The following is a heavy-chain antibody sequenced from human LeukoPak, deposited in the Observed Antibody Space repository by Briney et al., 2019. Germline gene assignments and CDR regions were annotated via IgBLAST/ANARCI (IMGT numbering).Heavy chain of an antibody. CDR2: INHSGST. J-gene: IGHJ4*02. D-gene: IGHD6-13*01. V-gene: IGHV4-34*01. Sequence: SETLSLTCAVYGGSFSGYYWSWIRQPPGKGLEWIGEINHSGSTNYNPSLKSRVTISVDTSKNQFSLKLSSVTAADTAVYYCTRGRGSSWLYYFDYWGQGTLVTVSS. CDR3: TRGRGSSWLYYFDY. CDR1: GGSFSGYY.